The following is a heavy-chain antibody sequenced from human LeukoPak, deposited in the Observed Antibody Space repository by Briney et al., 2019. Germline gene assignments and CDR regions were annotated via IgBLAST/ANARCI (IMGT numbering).Heavy chain of an antibody. CDR3: AKDRSSGWYASLLYFDY. J-gene: IGHJ4*02. CDR1: GFTFSNYG. D-gene: IGHD6-19*01. Sequence: GGSLRLSCAASGFTFSNYGMNWVRQAPGEGLEWVSRISGTGGTTFYADSVKGRFTISRDNSKNTLYVQMNSLRAEDTAVYYCAKDRSSGWYASLLYFDYWGQGTLVTVSS. V-gene: IGHV3-23*01. CDR2: ISGTGGTT.